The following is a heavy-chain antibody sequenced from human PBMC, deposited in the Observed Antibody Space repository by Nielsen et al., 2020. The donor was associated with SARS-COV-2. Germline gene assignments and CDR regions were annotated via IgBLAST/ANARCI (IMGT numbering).Heavy chain of an antibody. V-gene: IGHV4-61*01. Sequence: SETLSLTCTVSGGSVSSGSYYWSWIRQPPGKGLEWIGYIYYSGSTNYNPSLKSRVTISVDTSKNQFSLKLSSVTAADTAVYYCARAKMVVTAIPILDYWGQGTLVTVSS. CDR1: GGSVSSGSYY. CDR2: IYYSGST. CDR3: ARAKMVVTAIPILDY. D-gene: IGHD2-21*02. J-gene: IGHJ4*02.